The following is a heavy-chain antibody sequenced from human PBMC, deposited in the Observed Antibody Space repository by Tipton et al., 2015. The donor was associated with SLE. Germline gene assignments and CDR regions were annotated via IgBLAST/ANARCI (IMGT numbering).Heavy chain of an antibody. V-gene: IGHV4-59*08. CDR3: ARSTTSQGRMDV. Sequence: TLSLTCSVSGFSITNSYWSLIRQPPGKGLEWVGYIFYSGSTKYNPSLKSRVTLSADTSKNQFSLNLTSVTASDTAVYYCARSTTSQGRMDVWGQGTTVTVSS. D-gene: IGHD1-1*01. J-gene: IGHJ6*02. CDR2: IFYSGST. CDR1: GFSITNSY.